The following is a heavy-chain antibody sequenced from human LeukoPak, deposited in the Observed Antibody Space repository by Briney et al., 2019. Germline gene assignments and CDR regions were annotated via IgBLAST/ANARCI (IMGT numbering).Heavy chain of an antibody. CDR3: AKSGDYYYGSGSTNAFDI. D-gene: IGHD3-10*01. CDR2: ISSSSSYI. Sequence: GGSLRLSCAASGFTFSSYSMNWVRQAPGKGLEWVSSISSSSSYIYYADSVKGRFTISRDNAKNSLYLQMNSLRAEDTAVYYCAKSGDYYYGSGSTNAFDIWGQGTMVTVSS. V-gene: IGHV3-21*04. J-gene: IGHJ3*02. CDR1: GFTFSSYS.